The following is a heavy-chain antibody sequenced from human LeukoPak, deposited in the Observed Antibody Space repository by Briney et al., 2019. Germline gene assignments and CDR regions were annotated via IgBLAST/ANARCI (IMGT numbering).Heavy chain of an antibody. J-gene: IGHJ4*02. CDR1: GGSISSSSYY. Sequence: SETLSLTCTVSGGSISSSSYYWGWIRQPPGKGLEWIGSIYYSGSTYYNPSLKSRVTISVDTSKNQFSLKLSFVTAADTAVYYCAKDKSDSSGWFLDYWGQGTLVTVSS. CDR3: AKDKSDSSGWFLDY. V-gene: IGHV4-39*02. CDR2: IYYSGST. D-gene: IGHD6-19*01.